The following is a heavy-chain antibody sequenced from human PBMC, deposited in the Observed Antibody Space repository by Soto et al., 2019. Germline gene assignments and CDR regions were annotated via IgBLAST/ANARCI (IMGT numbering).Heavy chain of an antibody. V-gene: IGHV3-30-3*01. CDR1: GFSFSSYS. CDR3: GRDRRFGNGYNCDFDY. Sequence: QVQLVESGGGVVQPGRSLRLSCAASGFSFSSYSMHWVRQAPGKGLEWVAVVSFDGSNKYYANSVKDRFTVSRDNSKNSMYVQMNSLDHEDTAVYYCGRDRRFGNGYNCDFDYWGQGALVTVSS. CDR2: VSFDGSNK. D-gene: IGHD1-1*01. J-gene: IGHJ4*02.